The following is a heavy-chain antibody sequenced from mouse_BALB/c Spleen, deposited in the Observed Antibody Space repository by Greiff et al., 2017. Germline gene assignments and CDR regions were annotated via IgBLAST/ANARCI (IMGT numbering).Heavy chain of an antibody. CDR2: INPSTGYT. J-gene: IGHJ2*01. CDR3: ARSAPITTVVAGDFDY. V-gene: IGHV1-7*01. CDR1: GYTFTSYW. Sequence: VQLQQSGAELAKPGASVKMSCKASGYTFTSYWMHWVKQRPGQGLEWIGYINPSTGYTEYNQKFKDKATLTADKSSSTAYMQLSSLTSEDSAVYYCARSAPITTVVAGDFDYWGQGTTLTVSS. D-gene: IGHD1-1*01.